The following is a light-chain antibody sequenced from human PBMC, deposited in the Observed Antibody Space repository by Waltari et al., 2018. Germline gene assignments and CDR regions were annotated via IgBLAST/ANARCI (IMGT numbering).Light chain of an antibody. CDR2: EVT. V-gene: IGLV2-14*01. Sequence: QSALTQPASVSGSPGQSITISCTGTSSDVGGYNYVSWYQQHPGKAPKFMIYEVTNRPSGVSNRFSGSKSGNTAYLSISGLRAEDEADYHCSSYTGRDTWVFGGGTKVTVL. J-gene: IGLJ3*02. CDR1: SSDVGGYNY. CDR3: SSYTGRDTWV.